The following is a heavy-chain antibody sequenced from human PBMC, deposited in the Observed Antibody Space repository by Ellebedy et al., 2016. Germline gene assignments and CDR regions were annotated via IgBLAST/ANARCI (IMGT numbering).Heavy chain of an antibody. D-gene: IGHD4-17*01. V-gene: IGHV3-21*01. CDR2: ISSSGTDI. J-gene: IGHJ4*02. CDR1: GSTFSGYT. Sequence: GESLKISCAASGSTFSGYTMNWVRQAPGKGLEWVSSISSSGTDIFYADSVKGRYTISRDNAKNSVYLQMNSLRAEDTAVYYCYYGHYSGFWGQGTLVTVSS. CDR3: YYGHYSGF.